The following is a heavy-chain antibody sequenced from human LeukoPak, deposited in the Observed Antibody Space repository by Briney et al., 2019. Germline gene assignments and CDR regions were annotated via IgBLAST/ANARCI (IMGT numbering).Heavy chain of an antibody. V-gene: IGHV3-30*02. CDR1: GFTFSSYG. D-gene: IGHD3-10*01. J-gene: IGHJ4*02. Sequence: GGSLRLSCAASGFTFSSYGTHWVRQAPGKGLEWVAFIRYDGSNKYFADSVKGRFTISRDSSKNTLYLQMNSLRVDDTAVYYCAKDGTRGIRFGKIPHYFDYWGQGTLVTVSS. CDR3: AKDGTRGIRFGKIPHYFDY. CDR2: IRYDGSNK.